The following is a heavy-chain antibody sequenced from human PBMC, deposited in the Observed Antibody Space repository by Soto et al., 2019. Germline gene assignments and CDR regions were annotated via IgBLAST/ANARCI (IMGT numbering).Heavy chain of an antibody. CDR3: ARTPWDITAAAENYYYYYYMDV. J-gene: IGHJ6*03. CDR2: ISSSGSTI. CDR1: GFTFSDYY. V-gene: IGHV3-11*01. Sequence: QVQLVESGGGLVKPGGSLRLSYAASGFTFSDYYMSWIRQAPGKGLEWASYISSSGSTIYYADSVKGRFTISRDNDKNSLDLQMNSVRAEDTAVYYCARTPWDITAAAENYYYYYYMDVWGKGTTVTVSS. D-gene: IGHD6-13*01.